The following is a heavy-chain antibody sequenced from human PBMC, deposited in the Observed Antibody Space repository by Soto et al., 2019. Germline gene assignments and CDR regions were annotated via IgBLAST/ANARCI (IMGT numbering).Heavy chain of an antibody. CDR2: ISYDGSNK. V-gene: IGHV3-30-3*01. J-gene: IGHJ6*02. D-gene: IGHD6-19*01. Sequence: GGSLRLSCAASGFTFSSYAMHWVRQAPGKGLEWVAVISYDGSNKYYADSVKGRFTISRDNSKNTLYLQMNSLRAEDTAVYYCARVDNKRQWLVPYYYYGMDVWGQGTTVTV. CDR3: ARVDNKRQWLVPYYYYGMDV. CDR1: GFTFSSYA.